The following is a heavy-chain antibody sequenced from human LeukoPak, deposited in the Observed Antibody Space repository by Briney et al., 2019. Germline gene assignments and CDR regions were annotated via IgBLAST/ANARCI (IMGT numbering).Heavy chain of an antibody. V-gene: IGHV1-24*01. J-gene: IGHJ6*02. CDR1: GYTLTELS. CDR2: FDPEDGET. CDR3: ATGGVVTWRGPYGMDV. D-gene: IGHD3-3*01. Sequence: ASVKVSCKVSGYTLTELSMHWVRQAPGKELEWMGGFDPEDGETIYAQKFQGRVTMTEDTSTDTAYMELSSLRSEDTAVYYCATGGVVTWRGPYGMDVWGQGTTVTVSS.